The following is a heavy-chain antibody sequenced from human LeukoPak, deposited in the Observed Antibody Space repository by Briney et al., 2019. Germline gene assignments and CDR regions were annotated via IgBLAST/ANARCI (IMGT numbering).Heavy chain of an antibody. CDR2: ISSSSSYI. Sequence: GGSLRLSCAASGFTFSSYSMNWVRQAPGKGLEWVSSISSSSSYIYYADSVKGRFTISSDNAKNSLYLQMNSLRAEDTAVYYCARNKKGDRYTYGHDYWGQGTLVTVSS. D-gene: IGHD5-18*01. CDR1: GFTFSSYS. V-gene: IGHV3-21*01. J-gene: IGHJ4*02. CDR3: ARNKKGDRYTYGHDY.